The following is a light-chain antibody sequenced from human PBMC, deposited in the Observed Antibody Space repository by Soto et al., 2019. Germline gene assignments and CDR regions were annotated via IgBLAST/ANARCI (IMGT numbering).Light chain of an antibody. CDR1: QSISTW. CDR2: KAS. CDR3: QQYNTYPLT. Sequence: DIQMTQSPSTLSASVGDRVTITCRASQSISTWLAWYQQKPGKAPKLLIYKASSLEGGVPSRFGGSASGTLFNITISSLHPDDFANYYCQQYNTYPLTFGGGTTVDIK. V-gene: IGKV1-5*03. J-gene: IGKJ4*01.